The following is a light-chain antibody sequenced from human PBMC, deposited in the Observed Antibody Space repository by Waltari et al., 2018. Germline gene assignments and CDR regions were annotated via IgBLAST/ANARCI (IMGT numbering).Light chain of an antibody. CDR1: SSAVGTYNL. J-gene: IGLJ2*01. Sequence: QSALTQPASVSGSPGQSITISCTGTSSAVGTYNLVSWYHHHPGKAPTLMIYESTKRSSGVSNRISGSKLGITASLTISGLQAEDEADYYCGSFAGSGPHVVFGGGTKLTVL. V-gene: IGLV2-23*01. CDR3: GSFAGSGPHVV. CDR2: EST.